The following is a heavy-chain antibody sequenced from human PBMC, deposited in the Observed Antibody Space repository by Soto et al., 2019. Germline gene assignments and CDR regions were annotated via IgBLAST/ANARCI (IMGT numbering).Heavy chain of an antibody. CDR1: GFTFSTYA. CDR2: IWHEGSNT. Sequence: GGSLRLSCEASGFTFSTYAMHWVRQAPGKGLEWVAGIWHEGSNTYYADSVRGRYTIYRDNSKSTLYVQMDRQRVKDTAVYHCAREQPGGELRSGYYYHGMDVWGRGTRVTVSS. D-gene: IGHD1-7*01. J-gene: IGHJ6*02. V-gene: IGHV3-33*01. CDR3: AREQPGGELRSGYYYHGMDV.